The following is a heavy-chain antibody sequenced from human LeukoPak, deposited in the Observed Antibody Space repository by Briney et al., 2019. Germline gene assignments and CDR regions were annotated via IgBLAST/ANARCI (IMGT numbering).Heavy chain of an antibody. CDR1: GGTFSSYA. J-gene: IGHJ6*03. D-gene: IGHD2-15*01. CDR2: IIPIFGTA. V-gene: IGHV1-69*05. CDR3: ARSEMGYCSGGSCQDFYYYYYYMDV. Sequence: ASVRVSCKASGGTFSSYAISWVRQAPGQGLEWMGGIIPIFGTANYAQKFQGRVTITTDESTSTAYMELSSLRSEDTAVYYCARSEMGYCSGGSCQDFYYYYYYMDVWGKGTTVTVSS.